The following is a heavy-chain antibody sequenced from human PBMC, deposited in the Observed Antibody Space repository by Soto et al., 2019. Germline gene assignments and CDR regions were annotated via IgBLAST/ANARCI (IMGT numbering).Heavy chain of an antibody. D-gene: IGHD1-20*01. Sequence: LSLTCTVSGGSVSSGSYYWSWIRQPPGKGLEWIGYIYYSGSTNYNPSLKSRVTISVDTSKNQFSLRLSSVTAADTAVYYCARDRYNWKAYYYYGMDVWGQGTTVTVSS. V-gene: IGHV4-61*01. CDR1: GGSVSSGSYY. CDR2: IYYSGST. J-gene: IGHJ6*02. CDR3: ARDRYNWKAYYYYGMDV.